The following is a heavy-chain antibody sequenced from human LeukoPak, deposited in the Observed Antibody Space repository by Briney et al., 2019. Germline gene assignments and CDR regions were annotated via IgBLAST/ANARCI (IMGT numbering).Heavy chain of an antibody. CDR1: GGSISGYY. CDR3: ARGFDGVAGWFDP. J-gene: IGHJ5*02. CDR2: TSDRGST. V-gene: IGHV4-59*01. D-gene: IGHD3-9*01. Sequence: SETLSLTCTISGGSISGYYWSWIRQSPGKGLEWIAYTSDRGSTKYNLSLKSRVTISVDTSKNQFSLKLSDVIAADTAVYYCARGFDGVAGWFDPWGQGTLVTVSS.